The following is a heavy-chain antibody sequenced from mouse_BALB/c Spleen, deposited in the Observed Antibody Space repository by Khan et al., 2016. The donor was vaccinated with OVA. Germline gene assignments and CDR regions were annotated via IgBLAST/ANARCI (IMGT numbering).Heavy chain of an antibody. CDR1: GFTFNNYG. CDR2: ISSGGNT. CDR3: ARDYWFVY. J-gene: IGHJ3*01. V-gene: IGHV5-6-5*01. Sequence: EVQVVESGGGLVKPGGSLKVSCAASGFTFNNYGMSWVRQTPEKRMEWVASISSGGNTYYPDSVKGRFTISRDKVRNILYLQMSNLRSEDTSMYYCARDYWFVYWGQGTLVTVSA.